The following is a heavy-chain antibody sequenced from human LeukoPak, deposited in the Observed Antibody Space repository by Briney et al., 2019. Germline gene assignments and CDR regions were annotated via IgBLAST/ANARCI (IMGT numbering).Heavy chain of an antibody. CDR1: GGSIRSYY. CDR3: ARRFGTTTVAYDAFDI. V-gene: IGHV4-59*08. J-gene: IGHJ3*02. D-gene: IGHD4-23*01. CDR2: IYYSGST. Sequence: SETLSLTCTVSGGSIRSYYWSWIRQPAGKGLEWIGYIYYSGSTNYNPSLKSRVTISVDTSKNQFSLKLSSMTAADTAVYYCARRFGTTTVAYDAFDIWGQGTMVTVSS.